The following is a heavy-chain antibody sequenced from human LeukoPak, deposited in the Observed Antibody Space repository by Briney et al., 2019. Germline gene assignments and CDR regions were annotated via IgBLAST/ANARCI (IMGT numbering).Heavy chain of an antibody. Sequence: GGSLRLSCAASGFTFSTYAMTWVRQAPGKGLDWVSVTSGSGRSTFYADSVKGRFTISRDNSKNTLYLQMNSLRAEDTGVYYCAKRRADGPKDDDYWGQGTVVTVSS. V-gene: IGHV3-23*01. CDR1: GFTFSTYA. J-gene: IGHJ4*02. CDR2: TSGSGRST. CDR3: AKRRADGPKDDDY.